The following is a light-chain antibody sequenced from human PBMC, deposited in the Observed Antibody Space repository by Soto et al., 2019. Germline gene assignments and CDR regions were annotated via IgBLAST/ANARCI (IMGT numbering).Light chain of an antibody. CDR2: DAS. Sequence: EIVLTQSPATLSLSPGERPTLSCRASQSVSSYLAWYQQEPAQAPRLXXYDASNRATGIPARFSGSGSGTDFTLPISSLEPEDFAVYYCQQRSNWPPFTFGQGTRLEIK. V-gene: IGKV3-11*01. CDR1: QSVSSY. CDR3: QQRSNWPPFT. J-gene: IGKJ5*01.